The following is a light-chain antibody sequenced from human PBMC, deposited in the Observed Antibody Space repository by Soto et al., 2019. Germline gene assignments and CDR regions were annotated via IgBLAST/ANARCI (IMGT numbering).Light chain of an antibody. CDR1: QSVSSSY. CDR3: QQYGSSPRT. Sequence: EILLTQSPGTLSLSPGERATISCRASQSVSSSYLAWYQQKPGQAPRLLIYGASSRATGIPDRFSGSGSGTDFTLTISRLEPEDFAVYYCQQYGSSPRTFGQGTKVDIK. CDR2: GAS. J-gene: IGKJ1*01. V-gene: IGKV3-20*01.